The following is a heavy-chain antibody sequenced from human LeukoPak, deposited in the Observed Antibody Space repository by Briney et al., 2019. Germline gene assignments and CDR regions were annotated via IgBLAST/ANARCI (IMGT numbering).Heavy chain of an antibody. D-gene: IGHD6-13*01. J-gene: IGHJ6*03. CDR2: ISAYNGNT. Sequence: ASVKVSCKASGYTFTSYGISWVRQAPGQGLEWMGWISAYNGNTNYAQKLQGRVTMTTDTSTSTAYMELRSLRSDDTAVYYCARVSAGPYYYYMDVWGKGTTVTVSS. CDR3: ARVSAGPYYYYMDV. CDR1: GYTFTSYG. V-gene: IGHV1-18*01.